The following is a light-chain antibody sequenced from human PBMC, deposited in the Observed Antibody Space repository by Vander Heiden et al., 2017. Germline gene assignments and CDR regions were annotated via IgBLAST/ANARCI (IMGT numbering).Light chain of an antibody. Sequence: SYELTQPPSVSVSPGQTASITRSGNKLGDKYASWYQKKPGQSPVLFIHQDSKRPSGIPERFSGSNSGNTATLTISGTQAMDEVDYYCQAWDSSTVVFGGGTKLTVL. V-gene: IGLV3-1*01. CDR1: KLGDKY. CDR3: QAWDSSTVV. CDR2: QDS. J-gene: IGLJ2*01.